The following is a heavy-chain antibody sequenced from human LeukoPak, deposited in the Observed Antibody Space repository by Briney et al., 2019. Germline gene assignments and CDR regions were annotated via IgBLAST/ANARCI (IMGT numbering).Heavy chain of an antibody. CDR1: GGTFSSYA. D-gene: IGHD5-24*01. Sequence: SVKVSCKASGGTFSSYAISWVRQAPGQGLEWMGRIIPIFGTANYAQKFQGRVTITTDESTSTAYMELSSLRSEDTAVYYCAREEMATIPAYYFGYWGQGTLVTVSS. CDR2: IIPIFGTA. J-gene: IGHJ4*02. V-gene: IGHV1-69*05. CDR3: AREEMATIPAYYFGY.